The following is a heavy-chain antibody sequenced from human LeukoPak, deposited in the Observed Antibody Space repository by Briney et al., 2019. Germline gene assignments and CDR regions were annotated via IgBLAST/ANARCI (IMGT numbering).Heavy chain of an antibody. D-gene: IGHD6-19*01. CDR2: ISAYNGNT. CDR3: ARDTVGRKYSSGWYYFDY. J-gene: IGHJ4*02. Sequence: ASVKVSCKASGYTFTSHGISWVRQAPGQGLEWMGWISAYNGNTNYAQKLQGRVTMTTDTSTSTAYMELRSLRSDDTAVYYCARDTVGRKYSSGWYYFDYWGQGTLVTVSS. CDR1: GYTFTSHG. V-gene: IGHV1-18*01.